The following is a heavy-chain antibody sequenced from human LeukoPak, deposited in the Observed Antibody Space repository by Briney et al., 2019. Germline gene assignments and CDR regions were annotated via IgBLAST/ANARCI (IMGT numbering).Heavy chain of an antibody. Sequence: GGSLRLSCAASGLNVSSNYMSWVRQAPGKGLEWVSVIYSGGNKYYADSVKGRFTISRDNSKNTLYLQMNSLRVEDTAVYYCARDRAFGDLAAHFYYGLDVWGQGTTVTVSS. D-gene: IGHD3-10*01. J-gene: IGHJ6*02. CDR1: GLNVSSNY. V-gene: IGHV3-66*01. CDR3: ARDRAFGDLAAHFYYGLDV. CDR2: IYSGGNK.